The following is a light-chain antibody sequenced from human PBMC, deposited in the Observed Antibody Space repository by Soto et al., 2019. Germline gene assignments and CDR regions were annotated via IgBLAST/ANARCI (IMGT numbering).Light chain of an antibody. V-gene: IGKV2D-29*01. CDR2: EGS. CDR1: QSLLQSDGKTY. Sequence: DVVMTQTPLSLSATPGQSASISCKSSQSLLQSDGKTYLYWYLQRPGQPPQVLIYEGSNRFSGVPDRFSGSGSGTDFTLKISRVEAEDVGVYYCLQSAHLPRTFGQGTKLEIK. CDR3: LQSAHLPRT. J-gene: IGKJ2*01.